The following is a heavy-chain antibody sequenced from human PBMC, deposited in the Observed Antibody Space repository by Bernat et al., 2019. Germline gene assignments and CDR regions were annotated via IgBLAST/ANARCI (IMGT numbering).Heavy chain of an antibody. V-gene: IGHV3-53*01. D-gene: IGHD6-19*01. CDR2: IYSGGST. J-gene: IGHJ4*02. Sequence: EVQLVESGGGLIQPGGSLRLSCAASGFTVSSNYMSWVRQAPGKGLEWVSVIYSGGSTYYADSVKGRFTISRDNAKNTLYLQMNSLRAEDTAVYYCARNTGYSSGLYNDYWGQGTLVTVSS. CDR1: GFTVSSNY. CDR3: ARNTGYSSGLYNDY.